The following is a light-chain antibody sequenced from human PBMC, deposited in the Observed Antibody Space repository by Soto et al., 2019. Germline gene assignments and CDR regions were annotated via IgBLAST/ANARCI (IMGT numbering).Light chain of an antibody. CDR3: QQSYSTPLT. J-gene: IGKJ4*01. CDR2: AAS. CDR1: QSISSY. Sequence: DIQVTQSPSYLSASVGDRVTITCRASQSISSYLNWYQQKPGKAPKLLIYAASSLQSGVPSRFSGSGSGTDFTLTISSLQPEDFATYYCQQSYSTPLTFGGGTKVEIK. V-gene: IGKV1-39*01.